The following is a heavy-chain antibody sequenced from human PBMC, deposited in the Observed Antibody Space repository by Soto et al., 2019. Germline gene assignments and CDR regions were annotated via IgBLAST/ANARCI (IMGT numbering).Heavy chain of an antibody. Sequence: PSETLSLTSAVYGGSVSGYYWSWIRQPPGKGLEWIGEINHSGSTNYNPSLKSRVTISVDTSKNQFSLKLSSVTAADTAVYYCARGRHSRLRFLEWLLLYDYWGQGTLVTASS. CDR1: GGSVSGYY. V-gene: IGHV4-34*01. CDR2: INHSGST. CDR3: ARGRHSRLRFLEWLLLYDY. D-gene: IGHD3-3*01. J-gene: IGHJ4*02.